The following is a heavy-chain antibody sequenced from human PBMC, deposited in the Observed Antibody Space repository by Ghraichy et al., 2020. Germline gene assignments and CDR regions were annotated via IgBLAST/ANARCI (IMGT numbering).Heavy chain of an antibody. D-gene: IGHD3-16*01. CDR1: GFTLSNYW. J-gene: IGHJ5*02. CDR3: AANDGAT. V-gene: IGHV3-7*01. Sequence: GGSLRLSCAASGFTLSNYWMSWVRQAPGKGLEWVANIKQDGSEKYYVDSVKGRFTISRDNAKNSLYLQMNSLRAEDTAMYYCAANDGATWGQGTLVTVSS. CDR2: IKQDGSEK.